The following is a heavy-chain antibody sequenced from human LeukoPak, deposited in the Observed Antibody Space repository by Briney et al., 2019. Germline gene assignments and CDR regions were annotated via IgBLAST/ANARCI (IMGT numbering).Heavy chain of an antibody. CDR3: TRDYTASFDV. V-gene: IGHV3-49*04. CDR1: GFTFSSYA. J-gene: IGHJ3*01. CDR2: IRSTIYGGTT. Sequence: GGSLRLSCAASGFTFSSYAMSWVRQAPGKGLEWLGFIRSTIYGGTTDYAASVKGRFTISRDDSKSIAYLQMNSLKTEDTAMYYCTRDYTASFDVWGQGTLVTVSS.